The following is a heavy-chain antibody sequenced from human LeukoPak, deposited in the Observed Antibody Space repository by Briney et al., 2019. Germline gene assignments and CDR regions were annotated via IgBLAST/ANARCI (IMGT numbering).Heavy chain of an antibody. Sequence: EGSLRLSCAASGFTVITNDMTWVRQAPGKGLEWVSVLYSDGNTKYADSVQGRFTISRDNSKNTLYLEMNSLSPDDTAVYYCARGVEPLAANTLAYWGQGTLVTVSS. J-gene: IGHJ4*02. V-gene: IGHV3-53*01. D-gene: IGHD1-14*01. CDR1: GFTVITND. CDR3: ARGVEPLAANTLAY. CDR2: LYSDGNT.